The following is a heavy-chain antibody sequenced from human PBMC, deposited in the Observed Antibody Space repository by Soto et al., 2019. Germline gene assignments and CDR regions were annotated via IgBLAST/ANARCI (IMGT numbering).Heavy chain of an antibody. D-gene: IGHD3-22*01. Sequence: ASVKVSCKASGGPFSSYAISWVRQAPGQGLEWMGGIIPIFGTANYAQKFQGRVTITADESTSTAYMELSSLRSEDTAVYYCALGSVYYYDSSGYYHRCAFDIWGQGTMVHRLL. CDR3: ALGSVYYYDSSGYYHRCAFDI. CDR2: IIPIFGTA. CDR1: GGPFSSYA. V-gene: IGHV1-69*13. J-gene: IGHJ3*02.